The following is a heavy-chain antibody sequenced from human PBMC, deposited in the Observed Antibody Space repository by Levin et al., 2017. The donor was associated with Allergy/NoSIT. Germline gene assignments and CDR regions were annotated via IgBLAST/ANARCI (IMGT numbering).Heavy chain of an antibody. CDR2: IWYDGSNK. CDR3: AGGPSDYTYYYYGMDV. Sequence: GGSLRLSCAASGFTFSSYGMHWVRQAPGKGLEWVAVIWYDGSNKYYADSVKGRFTISRDNSKNTLYLQMNSLRAEDTAVYYCAGGPSDYTYYYYGMDVWGQGTTVTVSS. J-gene: IGHJ6*02. D-gene: IGHD4-11*01. V-gene: IGHV3-33*01. CDR1: GFTFSSYG.